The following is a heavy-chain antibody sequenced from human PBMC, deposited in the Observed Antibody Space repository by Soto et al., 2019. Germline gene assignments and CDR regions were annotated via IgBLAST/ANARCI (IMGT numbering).Heavy chain of an antibody. CDR1: GFTFSSYA. Sequence: GGSLRLSCAASGFTFSSYAMSWVRQAPGKGLEWVSAISGSGGSTYYADSVKGRFTISRDNSKNTLYLQMNSLRAEDTAVYYCAGGTYYYDSSGYFGAPAGYWGQGTLVTVSS. J-gene: IGHJ4*02. CDR3: AGGTYYYDSSGYFGAPAGY. V-gene: IGHV3-23*01. D-gene: IGHD3-22*01. CDR2: ISGSGGST.